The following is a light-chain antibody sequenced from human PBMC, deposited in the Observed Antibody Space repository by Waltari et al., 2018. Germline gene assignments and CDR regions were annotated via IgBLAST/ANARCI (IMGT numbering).Light chain of an antibody. CDR1: QSLLHSDGKTF. CDR3: QQYYSYPRT. CDR2: EVS. Sequence: DIVMTQTPLSLSVTPGQPASISFKSSQSLLHSDGKTFLYWYLQKPGQSPQLLIYEVSSRFSGVPDRFSGSGSGTDFTLTISCLQSEDFATYYCQQYYSYPRTFGQGTKVEIK. J-gene: IGKJ1*01. V-gene: IGKV2-29*02.